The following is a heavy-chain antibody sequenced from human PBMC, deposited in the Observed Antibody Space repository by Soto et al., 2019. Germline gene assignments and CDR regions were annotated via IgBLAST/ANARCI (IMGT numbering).Heavy chain of an antibody. CDR1: GFTFSSYA. J-gene: IGHJ1*01. V-gene: IGHV3-23*01. CDR3: AKTTAAAAGTGAEYFQH. CDR2: ISGSGGST. Sequence: GGSLRLSCAASGFTFSSYAMSWVRQAPGKGLEWVSAISGSGGSTYYADSVKGRFTISRDNSKNTLYLQMNSLRAEDTAVYYCAKTTAAAAGTGAEYFQHWGQGTLVTVSS. D-gene: IGHD6-13*01.